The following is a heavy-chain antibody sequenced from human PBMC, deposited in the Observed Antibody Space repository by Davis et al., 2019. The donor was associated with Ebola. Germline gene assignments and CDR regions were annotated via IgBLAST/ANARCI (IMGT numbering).Heavy chain of an antibody. D-gene: IGHD3-10*01. CDR2: INPSGGNI. CDR3: ARGPLGFRGLVGAMDV. J-gene: IGHJ6*02. Sequence: AASVKVSCKASGYTFTSYYVHWVRQAPGQGLEWMGVINPSGGNINYAQKFQGRVTITRDTSASSAYMELSSLLSEDTAVYYCARGPLGFRGLVGAMDVWGQGTTVTVSS. V-gene: IGHV1-46*01. CDR1: GYTFTSYY.